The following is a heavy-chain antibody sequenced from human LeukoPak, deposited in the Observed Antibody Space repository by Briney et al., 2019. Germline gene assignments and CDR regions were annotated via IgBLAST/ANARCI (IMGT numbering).Heavy chain of an antibody. Sequence: GGSLRLSCAASGFTFSSYWMHWVRQAPGKGPVWVSRIKSDGSTNYADSVKGRFTISRDNAKNTLSLQMNSLRAEDTGVYYCARAPSEIGGYYPEYFRHWGQDTMVTVSS. D-gene: IGHD3-22*01. V-gene: IGHV3-74*01. CDR1: GFTFSSYW. CDR2: IKSDGST. J-gene: IGHJ1*01. CDR3: ARAPSEIGGYYPEYFRH.